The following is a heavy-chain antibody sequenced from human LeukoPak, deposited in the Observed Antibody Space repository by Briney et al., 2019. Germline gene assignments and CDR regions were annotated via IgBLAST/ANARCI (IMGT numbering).Heavy chain of an antibody. D-gene: IGHD1-1*01. CDR3: ARDQKDNWNDAPLDY. CDR1: GGTFTSYA. Sequence: SVKVSCKASGGTFTSYAISWVRQAPGQGLEWMGGIIPIFGTANYAQKFQGRVTITADESTSTAYMELSSLRSEDTAVYYCARDQKDNWNDAPLDYWGQGTLVTVSS. J-gene: IGHJ4*02. V-gene: IGHV1-69*13. CDR2: IIPIFGTA.